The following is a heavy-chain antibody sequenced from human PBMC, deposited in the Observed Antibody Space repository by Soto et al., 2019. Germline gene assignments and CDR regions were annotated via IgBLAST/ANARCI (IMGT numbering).Heavy chain of an antibody. CDR3: ARPDRSGSSWYAYYYYGMDV. Sequence: PGESLKISCKGSGYSFTSYWISWVRQMPGKGLEWVGRIDPSDSYTNYSPSFQGHVTISADKSISTAYLQWSSLKASDTAMYYCARPDRSGSSWYAYYYYGMDVWGQGTTVTVSS. J-gene: IGHJ6*02. V-gene: IGHV5-10-1*01. D-gene: IGHD6-13*01. CDR2: IDPSDSYT. CDR1: GYSFTSYW.